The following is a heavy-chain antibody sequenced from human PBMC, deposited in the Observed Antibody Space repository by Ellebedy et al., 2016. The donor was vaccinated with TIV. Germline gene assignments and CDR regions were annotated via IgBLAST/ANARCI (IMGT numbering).Heavy chain of an antibody. CDR3: ASHSGSTYGPYDY. Sequence: MPGGSLRLSCGIYGGSLSGHYWSWIRQPPGKGLEWIGEINHIGSTNYNPSLKSRVTISVDTSKKQFSLKVNFVTAGDTAVYYCASHSGSTYGPYDYWGQGTLVTVSS. CDR2: INHIGST. J-gene: IGHJ4*02. D-gene: IGHD5-18*01. V-gene: IGHV4-34*01. CDR1: GGSLSGHY.